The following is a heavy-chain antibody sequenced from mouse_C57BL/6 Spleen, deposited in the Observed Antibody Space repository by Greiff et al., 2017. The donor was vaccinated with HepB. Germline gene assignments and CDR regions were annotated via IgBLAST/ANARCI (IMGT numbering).Heavy chain of an antibody. D-gene: IGHD2-12*01. CDR3: ARSSYGGDLFAY. J-gene: IGHJ3*01. CDR2: IYPGSGST. CDR1: GYTFTSYW. V-gene: IGHV1-55*01. Sequence: QVQLQQPGAELVKPGASVKMSCKASGYTFTSYWITWVKQRPGQGLEWIGDIYPGSGSTNYNEKFKSKATLTVDTSSSTAYMQLSSLTSEDSAVYYCARSSYGGDLFAYWGQGTLVTVSA.